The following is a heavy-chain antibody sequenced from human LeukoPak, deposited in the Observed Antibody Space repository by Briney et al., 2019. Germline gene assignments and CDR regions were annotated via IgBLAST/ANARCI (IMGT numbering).Heavy chain of an antibody. CDR3: ASLMYYYDSSGYYPDAFDI. V-gene: IGHV5-51*01. D-gene: IGHD3-22*01. CDR1: GYSFTSYW. CDR2: IYPGDSDT. J-gene: IGHJ3*02. Sequence: GESLKISCKGSGYSFTSYWIGWVRQMPGKGLEWMGIIYPGDSDTRYSPSFQGQVTISADKSISTAYLQWSSLKASDTAMYYCASLMYYYDSSGYYPDAFDIWGQGTMVTVSS.